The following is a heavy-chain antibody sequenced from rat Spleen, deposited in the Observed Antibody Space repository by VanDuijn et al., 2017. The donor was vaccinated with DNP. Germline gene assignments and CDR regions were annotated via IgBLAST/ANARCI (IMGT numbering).Heavy chain of an antibody. J-gene: IGHJ2*01. V-gene: IGHV5-22*01. CDR2: ISYAGGST. CDR3: ARQDYGFDY. CDR1: GFTFSDYY. D-gene: IGHD1-11*01. Sequence: EVQLVESGGGLVQPGRSLKLSCAASGFTFSDYYMAWVRQAPTRGLEWVAYISYAGGSTNYGDSVKGRFTISRDIAKSTLYLEMNSLGSEDTATYYCARQDYGFDYWGQGVMVTVSS.